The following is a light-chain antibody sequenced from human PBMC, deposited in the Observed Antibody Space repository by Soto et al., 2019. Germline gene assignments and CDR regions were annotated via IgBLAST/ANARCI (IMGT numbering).Light chain of an antibody. CDR1: SSDGGAYNY. J-gene: IGLJ1*01. CDR2: EVS. Sequence: QSSLTQPASVSGSPGQSITISCTGTSSDGGAYNYVSWYQQHPGKAPKLMIYEVSNRPSGVSNRFSGSKSGNTASLTISGLQAEDEADYYCSSYTSSSTLYVFGTGTKVTVL. CDR3: SSYTSSSTLYV. V-gene: IGLV2-14*01.